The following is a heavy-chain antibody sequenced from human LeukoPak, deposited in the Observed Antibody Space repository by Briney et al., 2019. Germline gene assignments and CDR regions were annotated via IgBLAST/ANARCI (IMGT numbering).Heavy chain of an antibody. CDR3: ARRSIQIDY. V-gene: IGHV4-39*01. J-gene: IGHJ4*02. CDR1: GGSISSSSYY. CDR2: IYYSGST. Sequence: SETLSLTCTVFGGSISSSSYYWGWIRQPPGKGLEWIGSIYYSGSTYYNPSLKSRVTISVDTSKNQFSLKLSSVTAADTAVYYCARRSIQIDYWGRGTLVTVSS.